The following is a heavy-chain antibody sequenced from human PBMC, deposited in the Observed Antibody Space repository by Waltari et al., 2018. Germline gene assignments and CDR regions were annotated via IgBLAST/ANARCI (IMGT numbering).Heavy chain of an antibody. CDR2: FHTRGRT. D-gene: IGHD2-15*01. CDR3: TKSASCDMDPSCDVVAY. Sequence: QVQLQESGPGLVGPSETLSLTCSVSGDSIGSGNYYWGWIRQSAGKGLEWIGRFHTRGRTEYASSLQSRVTISKDTSNNRFSLKLTSVTATDTAVYYCTKSASCDMDPSCDVVAYWGQGTLVTVSA. CDR1: GDSIGSGNYY. J-gene: IGHJ4*02. V-gene: IGHV4-61*02.